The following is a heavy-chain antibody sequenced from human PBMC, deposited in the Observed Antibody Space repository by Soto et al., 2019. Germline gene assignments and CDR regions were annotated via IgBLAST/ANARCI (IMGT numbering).Heavy chain of an antibody. CDR1: GFTFSSYA. D-gene: IGHD2-8*01. Sequence: GGSLRLSCAASGFTFSSYAMSWVRQAPGKGLEWVSAISGSGGSTYYADSVKGLFTISRDNSKNTLYLQMNSLRAEDTAVYYCAKDGVWADWYFDLWGRGTLVTVSS. J-gene: IGHJ2*01. CDR2: ISGSGGST. CDR3: AKDGVWADWYFDL. V-gene: IGHV3-23*01.